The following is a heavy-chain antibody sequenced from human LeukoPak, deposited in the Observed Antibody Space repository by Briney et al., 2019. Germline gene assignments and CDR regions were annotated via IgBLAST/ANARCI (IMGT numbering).Heavy chain of an antibody. D-gene: IGHD4-23*01. CDR2: ISSSSSDI. CDR3: VTDYGGSSGAFDI. V-gene: IGHV3-21*01. CDR1: GFTLSSYA. Sequence: PGGSLRLSCTGSGFTLSSYAMNWVRRAPGQGLEWVSPISSSSSDIYYTDSVKGRFTISRDNAKNSLYLQMNSLRAEDTAVYYCVTDYGGSSGAFDIWGQGTMVTVSS. J-gene: IGHJ3*02.